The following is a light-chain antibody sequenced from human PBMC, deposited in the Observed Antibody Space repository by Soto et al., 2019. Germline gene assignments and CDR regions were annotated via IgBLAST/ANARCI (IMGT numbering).Light chain of an antibody. CDR3: HQYNSYWT. V-gene: IGKV1-5*01. J-gene: IGKJ1*01. Sequence: DIHMTQSPSTLSASLGDRVTITFRASQSISSWLAWYQQKPGKAPKLLIYDASSLESGVPSRFSGSGSGTEFTLTISSLQPDDFATYYCHQYNSYWTFGQGTKVDIK. CDR1: QSISSW. CDR2: DAS.